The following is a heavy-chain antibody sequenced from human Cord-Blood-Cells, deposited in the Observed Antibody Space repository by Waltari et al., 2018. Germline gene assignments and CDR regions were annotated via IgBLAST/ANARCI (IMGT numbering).Heavy chain of an antibody. CDR1: GGSFSGYY. D-gene: IGHD1-26*01. CDR3: ARVRVGATDHDAFDI. CDR2: INHSGST. J-gene: IGHJ3*02. Sequence: QVQLQQWGAGLLKPSETLYLTCAVYGGSFSGYYWSWFRQPPGKGLEWIGEINHSGSTNYNPSLKSRVTISVDTSKNQFSLKLSSVTAADTAVYYCARVRVGATDHDAFDIWGQGTMVTVSS. V-gene: IGHV4-34*01.